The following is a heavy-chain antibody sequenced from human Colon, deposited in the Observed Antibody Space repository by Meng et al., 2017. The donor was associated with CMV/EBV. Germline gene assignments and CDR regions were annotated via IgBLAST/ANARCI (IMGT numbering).Heavy chain of an antibody. V-gene: IGHV3-66*02. CDR3: ARHGSGWNTYSVDI. J-gene: IGHJ6*02. D-gene: IGHD6-19*01. Sequence: GGSLRLSCAASEFIFSTYYVSWVRRAPGKGLEWVAVTYSSGATYYADSVRDRFTISRDNSEHTVYLQLNSLRVDDTAVYFCARHGSGWNTYSVDIWGQGTTVTVSS. CDR2: TYSSGAT. CDR1: EFIFSTYY.